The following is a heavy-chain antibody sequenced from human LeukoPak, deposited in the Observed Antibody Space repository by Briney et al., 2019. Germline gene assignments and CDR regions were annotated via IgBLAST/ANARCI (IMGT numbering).Heavy chain of an antibody. CDR1: GFTFSSYA. Sequence: GGSLRLSCAASGFTFSSYAMSWVRQAPGKGLEWVSAISGSGGSTYYADSVKGRFTISRDNSKNTLYLQMNSLRAEDTAVYYCAKAGKSSSWYRVYFQHWGQGTLVTVSS. D-gene: IGHD6-13*01. V-gene: IGHV3-23*01. CDR3: AKAGKSSSWYRVYFQH. CDR2: ISGSGGST. J-gene: IGHJ1*01.